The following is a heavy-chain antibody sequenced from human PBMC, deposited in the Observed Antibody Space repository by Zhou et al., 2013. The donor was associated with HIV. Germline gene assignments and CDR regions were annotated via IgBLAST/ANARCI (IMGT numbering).Heavy chain of an antibody. V-gene: IGHV1-18*04. CDR2: INGDNGKT. Sequence: QVRLVQSGTQLKKPGASMRVSCRAYGYTFSDYFIHWFRQAPGQGLEWMGWINGDNGKTKYAQKFQGRVSMTTDTSTSTAYMEVRSLRSDDTAVYYCARARYYYGSGSYYPFDYWGQGTLVTVSS. CDR1: GYTFSDYF. J-gene: IGHJ4*02. D-gene: IGHD3-10*01. CDR3: ARARYYYGSGSYYPFDY.